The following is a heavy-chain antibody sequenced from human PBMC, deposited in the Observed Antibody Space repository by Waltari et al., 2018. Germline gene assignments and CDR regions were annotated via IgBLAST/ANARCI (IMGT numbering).Heavy chain of an antibody. V-gene: IGHV1-69*12. CDR3: TRRELGGAFDP. CDR2: IIPIFGTAP. J-gene: IGHJ5*02. CDR1: GGPFGSYA. D-gene: IGHD3-16*01. Sequence: QVQLVQSGAEVKKPGSSVKVSCKASGGPFGSYAISWVRQAPGEGLERMGGIIPIFGTAPNYAQKFQGRLTVTADESTATVYMDLSSLRSDDTAVYYCTRRELGGAFDPWGQGTLVTVSS.